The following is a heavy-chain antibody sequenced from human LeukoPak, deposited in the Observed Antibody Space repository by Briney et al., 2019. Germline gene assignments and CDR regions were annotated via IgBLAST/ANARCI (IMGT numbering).Heavy chain of an antibody. Sequence: PGGSLRLSCAASGFTFSDYYMGWIRQAPGKGLEWVSYISSSGSTIYYADSVKGRFTISRDNAKNSLYLQMNSLRAEDTALYYCAKDQHLGGYYYYMDVWGKGTTVTVSS. V-gene: IGHV3-11*01. CDR1: GFTFSDYY. J-gene: IGHJ6*03. CDR2: ISSSGSTI. CDR3: AKDQHLGGYYYYMDV. D-gene: IGHD3-16*01.